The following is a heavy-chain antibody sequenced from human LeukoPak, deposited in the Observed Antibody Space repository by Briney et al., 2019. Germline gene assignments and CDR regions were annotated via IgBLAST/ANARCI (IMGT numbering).Heavy chain of an antibody. CDR3: AKGRKRAITMIVVAALDAFDI. CDR1: GFTFDDYA. D-gene: IGHD3-22*01. J-gene: IGHJ3*02. V-gene: IGHV3-9*01. CDR2: ISWNSGSI. Sequence: PGGSLRLSCAASGFTFDDYAMHWVRQAPGKGLEWVSGISWNSGSIGYADSVKGRFTISRDNAKNSLYLQMNSLRAEDTVLYYCAKGRKRAITMIVVAALDAFDIWGQGTMVTVSS.